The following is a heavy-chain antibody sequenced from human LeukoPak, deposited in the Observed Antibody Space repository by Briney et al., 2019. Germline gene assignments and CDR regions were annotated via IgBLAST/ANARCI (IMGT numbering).Heavy chain of an antibody. Sequence: PGRSLRLSCAVSGFTFSSYGMHWVRQAPGKGLEWVAVIWYDGSKKYYADSVKGRFTISRDNSKNTLYLQMNSLRAEDTAVYYCAKDLSGTQDYWGQGTLVTVSS. V-gene: IGHV3-33*06. CDR2: IWYDGSKK. D-gene: IGHD6-13*01. CDR3: AKDLSGTQDY. CDR1: GFTFSSYG. J-gene: IGHJ4*02.